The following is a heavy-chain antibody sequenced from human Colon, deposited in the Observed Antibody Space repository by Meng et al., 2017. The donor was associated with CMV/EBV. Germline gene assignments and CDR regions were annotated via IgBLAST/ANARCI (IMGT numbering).Heavy chain of an antibody. D-gene: IGHD3-3*01. CDR3: ARGNPKTIFGVVFDY. J-gene: IGHJ4*02. CDR1: GGSISSYY. Sequence: SETLSLTCTASGGSISSYYWSWIRQPPGKGLEWIGYIYYSGSTNYNPSLKSRVTISVDTSKNQFSLKLSSVTAADTAVYYCARGNPKTIFGVVFDYWGQGTLVTVSS. CDR2: IYYSGST. V-gene: IGHV4-59*01.